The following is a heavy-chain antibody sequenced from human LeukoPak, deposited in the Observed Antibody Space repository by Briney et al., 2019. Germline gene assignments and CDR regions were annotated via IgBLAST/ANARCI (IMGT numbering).Heavy chain of an antibody. J-gene: IGHJ4*02. D-gene: IGHD2-2*01. CDR1: GGSISSFIYY. V-gene: IGHV4-39*07. Sequence: SETLSLTCTVSGGSISSFIYYWGWIRQPPGKGLEWIGNIYYSGSTNYNPSLKSRVTMSVDTSKNQFSLKLTSVTAADTAVYYCARVGSSTITYDYWGQGTLVTVSS. CDR3: ARVGSSTITYDY. CDR2: IYYSGST.